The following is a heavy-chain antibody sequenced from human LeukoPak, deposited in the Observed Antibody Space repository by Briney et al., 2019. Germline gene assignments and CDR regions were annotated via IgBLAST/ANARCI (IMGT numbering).Heavy chain of an antibody. V-gene: IGHV4-4*07. J-gene: IGHJ3*02. Sequence: SETLSLTCTVSGGSISSYYWSWIRQPAGKGLEWIGRIYTSGSTNYNPSLKSRVTMSVDTSKNQFSLKLSSVTAADTAVYYCARDYYGSGLKGDAFDIWGQGTMVTVSS. CDR3: ARDYYGSGLKGDAFDI. CDR1: GGSISSYY. CDR2: IYTSGST. D-gene: IGHD3-10*01.